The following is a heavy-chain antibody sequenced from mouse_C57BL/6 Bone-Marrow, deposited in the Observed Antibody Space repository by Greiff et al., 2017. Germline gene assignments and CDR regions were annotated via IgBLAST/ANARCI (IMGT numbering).Heavy chain of an antibody. J-gene: IGHJ1*03. CDR2: IWGDGST. Sequence: VKVVESGPGLVAPSQSLSITCTVSGFSLTSYGVSWVRQPPGKGLEWLGVIWGDGSTNYHSALISRLSISKDNSKSQVVLKLNSLQTDDTATYYCDTRGKDYYGSSYGWYFDVWGTGTTVTVSS. CDR1: GFSLTSYG. CDR3: DTRGKDYYGSSYGWYFDV. D-gene: IGHD1-1*01. V-gene: IGHV2-3*01.